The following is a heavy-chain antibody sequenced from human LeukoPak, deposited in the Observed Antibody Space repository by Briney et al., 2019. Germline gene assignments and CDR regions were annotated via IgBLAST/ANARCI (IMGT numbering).Heavy chain of an antibody. CDR1: GFTFSSYG. D-gene: IGHD3-10*01. J-gene: IGHJ4*02. CDR2: IRYDGSNK. Sequence: TGGSLRLSCVASGFTFSSYGMHWVRQAPGKGLEWVAFIRYDGSNKYYADSVKGRFTISRDNSKNTLYLQMNSLRAEDTAVYYCAKSTTMVRGVIDYWGQGTLVTVSS. V-gene: IGHV3-30*02. CDR3: AKSTTMVRGVIDY.